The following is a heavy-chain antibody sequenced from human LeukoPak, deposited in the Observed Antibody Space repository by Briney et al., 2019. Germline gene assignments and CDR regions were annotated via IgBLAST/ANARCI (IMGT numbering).Heavy chain of an antibody. Sequence: SQTLSLTCTVSSGSISSGRYYWRWIRQPAGKGLEWIVRIYTSGSTIYNPSLKSRVPISLDTSKNQFSLKLSSVTAADTAVYYCAREDGYNWYYFDYWGQGTLVTVSS. J-gene: IGHJ4*02. CDR2: IYTSGST. D-gene: IGHD5-24*01. CDR1: SGSISSGRYY. CDR3: AREDGYNWYYFDY. V-gene: IGHV4-61*02.